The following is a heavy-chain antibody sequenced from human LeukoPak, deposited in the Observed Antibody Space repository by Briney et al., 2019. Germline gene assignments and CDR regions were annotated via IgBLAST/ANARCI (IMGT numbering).Heavy chain of an antibody. CDR1: GFTFSSYS. CDR3: ARRGYCSSTSCYDDNFDY. V-gene: IGHV3-21*01. CDR2: ISSSSSYI. J-gene: IGHJ4*02. Sequence: GGSLRLSCAASGFTFSSYSMNWVRRAPGKGLEWVSSISSSSSYIYYADSVKGRFTISRDNAKNSLYLQMNSLRAEDTAVYYCARRGYCSSTSCYDDNFDYWGQGTLVTVSS. D-gene: IGHD2-2*01.